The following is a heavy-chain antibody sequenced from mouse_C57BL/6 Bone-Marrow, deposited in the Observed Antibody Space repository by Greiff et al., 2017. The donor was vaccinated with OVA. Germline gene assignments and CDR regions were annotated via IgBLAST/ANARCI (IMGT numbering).Heavy chain of an antibody. CDR3: ARRDYSSRLPLYFDV. J-gene: IGHJ1*03. D-gene: IGHD1-1*01. CDR2: IDPSDSYT. V-gene: IGHV1-50*01. Sequence: QVQLQQSGAELVKPGASVKLSCKASGYTFTSYWMQWVKQRPGQGLEWIGEIDPSDSYTNYNQKFKGKATLTVDTSSRPAYMQLSSLTSEDSAVYYCARRDYSSRLPLYFDVWGTGTTVTVSS. CDR1: GYTFTSYW.